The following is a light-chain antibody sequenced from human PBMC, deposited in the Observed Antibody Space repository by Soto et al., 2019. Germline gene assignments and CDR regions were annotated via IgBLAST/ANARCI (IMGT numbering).Light chain of an antibody. Sequence: QSVLTQPPSVSGAPGQRVTISCTGSSSNIGAGFDVHWYHQIAGTAPKLLIYGNSNRPSGVPDRFSGSKSGTSASLAINGLQAEDEADYYCEAWDDSLNGVVFGGGTKLTVL. CDR3: EAWDDSLNGVV. CDR2: GNS. V-gene: IGLV1-40*01. CDR1: SSNIGAGFD. J-gene: IGLJ2*01.